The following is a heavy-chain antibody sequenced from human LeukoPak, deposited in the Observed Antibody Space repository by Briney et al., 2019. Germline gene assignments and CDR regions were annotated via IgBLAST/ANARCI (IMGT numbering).Heavy chain of an antibody. D-gene: IGHD5-18*01. CDR3: ARDDRGYSYGTPFDY. CDR2: IWYDGSNK. J-gene: IGHJ4*02. Sequence: PGGCLRLSWAASGYTFSSYGMHWVRQAPGKGLEWVAVIWYDGSNKYYADSVKGRFTISRDNSKNTLYLQMNSLRAEDTAVYYCARDDRGYSYGTPFDYWGQGTLVTVSS. V-gene: IGHV3-33*01. CDR1: GYTFSSYG.